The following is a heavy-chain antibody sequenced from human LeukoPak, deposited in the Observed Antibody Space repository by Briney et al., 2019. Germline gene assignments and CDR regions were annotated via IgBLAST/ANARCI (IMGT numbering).Heavy chain of an antibody. Sequence: PGGSLRLSCAASGFTFSSYGMHWVRQAPGKGLEWVAFIRYDGSNKYYADSVKGRFTISRDNSKNTLYLQMNSLRAEDTAVYYCGKRYFDGLTLDYWGQGTLVTVSS. D-gene: IGHD3-9*01. CDR1: GFTFSSYG. V-gene: IGHV3-30*02. J-gene: IGHJ4*02. CDR3: GKRYFDGLTLDY. CDR2: IRYDGSNK.